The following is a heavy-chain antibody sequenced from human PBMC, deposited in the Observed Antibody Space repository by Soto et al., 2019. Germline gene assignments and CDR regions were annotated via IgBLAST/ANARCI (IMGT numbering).Heavy chain of an antibody. CDR2: IIPIFTTT. D-gene: IGHD6-13*01. V-gene: IGHV1-69*12. CDR1: GGTFSNHA. Sequence: QVHLVQSGAEVKKPGSSVKVSCKASGGTFSNHAINWVRQAPGQGLEGMGRIIPIFTTTNYAQKFQGRVTITADESTITAYMELSSLKHDDTAVYYCAREVAADGTFREDVFDIWGQGTLVTVSS. CDR3: AREVAADGTFREDVFDI. J-gene: IGHJ3*02.